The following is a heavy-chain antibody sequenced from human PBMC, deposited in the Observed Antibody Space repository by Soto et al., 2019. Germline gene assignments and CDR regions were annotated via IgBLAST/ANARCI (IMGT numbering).Heavy chain of an antibody. CDR1: GESFSAYY. V-gene: IGHV4-34*01. Sequence: SETLSLTCAVYGESFSAYYWNWIRQSPGKGLDWIGEINHSGSSTYNPSLESRVTMSVDTSRNQFSLKLTSVTAADTAVYYCARSRGAAAGINWFDPWGQGTLVTVSS. CDR2: INHSGSS. J-gene: IGHJ5*02. CDR3: ARSRGAAAGINWFDP. D-gene: IGHD6-13*01.